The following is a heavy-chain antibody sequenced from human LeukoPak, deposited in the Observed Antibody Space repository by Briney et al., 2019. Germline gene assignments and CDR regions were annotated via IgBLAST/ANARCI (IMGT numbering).Heavy chain of an antibody. V-gene: IGHV1-46*01. CDR1: GYIFTNYY. J-gene: IGHJ4*02. Sequence: GASVKVSCKASGYIFTNYYMHWVRQAPGQGLEWMGPINPSGGSTTYAQKFQGRVTMTRDTSTSTVYMELSSLRSEDTAVYYCARDHGSAYYRAPRHWGQGTLVTVSS. D-gene: IGHD3-10*01. CDR3: ARDHGSAYYRAPRH. CDR2: INPSGGST.